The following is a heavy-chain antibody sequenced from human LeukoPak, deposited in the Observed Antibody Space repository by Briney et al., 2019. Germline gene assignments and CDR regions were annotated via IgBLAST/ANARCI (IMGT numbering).Heavy chain of an antibody. Sequence: SETLSLTCTVSGGSISSGDYYWSWIRQPPGKGLEWIGYIYYSGSTYYNPSLKSRVTISVDTSKNQFSLKLSSVTAVDTAVYYCAREFRIFGVTKTSRGNWGQGTLVTVSS. J-gene: IGHJ4*02. D-gene: IGHD3-3*01. CDR3: AREFRIFGVTKTSRGN. CDR1: GGSISSGDYY. V-gene: IGHV4-30-4*08. CDR2: IYYSGST.